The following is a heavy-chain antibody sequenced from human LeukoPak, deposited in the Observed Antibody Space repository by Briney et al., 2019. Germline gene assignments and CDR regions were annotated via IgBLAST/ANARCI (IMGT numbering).Heavy chain of an antibody. CDR1: GFTFDDYG. CDR3: ARVGYDFWSGYPHLNYYYYMDV. Sequence: PGGSLRLSCAASGFTFDDYGMSWVRQAPGKGLEWVSGINWNGGSTGYADSVKGRFTISRDNAKNSLYLQMNSLRAEDTAVYYCARVGYDFWSGYPHLNYYYYMDVWGKGTTVTVSS. D-gene: IGHD3-3*01. V-gene: IGHV3-20*04. CDR2: INWNGGST. J-gene: IGHJ6*03.